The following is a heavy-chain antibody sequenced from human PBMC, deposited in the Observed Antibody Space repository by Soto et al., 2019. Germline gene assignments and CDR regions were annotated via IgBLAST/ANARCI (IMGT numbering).Heavy chain of an antibody. D-gene: IGHD6-6*01. Sequence: SSETLSLTCAVYGGSFSGYYWSWIRQPPGKGLEWIGEINHSGSTNYNPSLKSRVTISVDTSKNQFSLKLSSVTAADTAVYYCARGTDSSSYWFDPWGQGTLVTVSS. CDR3: ARGTDSSSYWFDP. J-gene: IGHJ5*02. V-gene: IGHV4-34*01. CDR2: INHSGST. CDR1: GGSFSGYY.